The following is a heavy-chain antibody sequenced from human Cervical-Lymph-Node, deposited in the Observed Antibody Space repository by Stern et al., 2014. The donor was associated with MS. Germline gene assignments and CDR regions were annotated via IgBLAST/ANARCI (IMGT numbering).Heavy chain of an antibody. CDR3: ARDKEDTNMAFRYFDN. CDR2: IYTTGST. D-gene: IGHD5-18*01. Sequence: QLQLQESGPGLVKPSQTLSLTCTVSGGSVGSGSYDWSWIRQPAGKGLEWIGRIYTTGSTYYNPSLKSRVSISIDTSKQQFSPYLPSVTAADTAVYYCARDKEDTNMAFRYFDNWGQGTLVTVSS. V-gene: IGHV4-61*02. J-gene: IGHJ4*02. CDR1: GGSVGSGSYD.